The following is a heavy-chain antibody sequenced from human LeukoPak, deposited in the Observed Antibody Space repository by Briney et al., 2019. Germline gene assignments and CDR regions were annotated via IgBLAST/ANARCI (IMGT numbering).Heavy chain of an antibody. CDR2: ITGTGGRGGI. Sequence: PGVSLRLSCVASGFTYANYAMNWVRQAPGKRLEWVASITGTGGRGGIYYADSVKGRFTISRDNSKNTLFLQMSSLRAEDTAVYHCAKGDRGHCTGVKCYPFDYWGQGTVVTVSS. D-gene: IGHD2-8*02. CDR3: AKGDRGHCTGVKCYPFDY. V-gene: IGHV3-23*01. J-gene: IGHJ4*02. CDR1: GFTYANYA.